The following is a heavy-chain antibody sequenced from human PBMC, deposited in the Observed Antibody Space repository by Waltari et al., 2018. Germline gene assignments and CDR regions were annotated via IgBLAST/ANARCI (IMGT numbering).Heavy chain of an antibody. CDR2: TTNSDTYI. CDR3: ARALTTPNDY. V-gene: IGHV3-21*03. J-gene: IGHJ4*02. CDR1: GVTISSFG. D-gene: IGHD4-17*01. Sequence: EVQLVESGGGLVKTGGSLRLSCAASGVTISSFGMSWVRQAPGKGLEWVSSTTNSDTYIYYADSVKGRFTVSIDNAKNSLYLQMNSLRADDTAVYFCARALTTPNDYWGQGTLVTVSS.